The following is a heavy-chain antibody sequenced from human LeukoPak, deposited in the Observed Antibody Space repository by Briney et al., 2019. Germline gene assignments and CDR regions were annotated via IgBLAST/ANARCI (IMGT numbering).Heavy chain of an antibody. J-gene: IGHJ3*02. D-gene: IGHD3-3*01. Sequence: ASVKVSCKASGYTFTSYDINWVRQATGQGLEWMGWMNPNRGNTGYAQKFQGRVTITRNTSISTAYMELSSLRSEDTAVYYCAREAASYDFWSGYYVLGRYDAFDIWGQGTMVTVSS. CDR3: AREAASYDFWSGYYVLGRYDAFDI. CDR2: MNPNRGNT. CDR1: GYTFTSYD. V-gene: IGHV1-8*03.